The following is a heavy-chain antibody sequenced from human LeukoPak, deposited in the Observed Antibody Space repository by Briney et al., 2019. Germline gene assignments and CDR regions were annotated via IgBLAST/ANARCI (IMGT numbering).Heavy chain of an antibody. J-gene: IGHJ6*02. Sequence: PGRSLRLSCAASGFTFSSYAMHWVRQAPGKGLEWVAVISYDGSNKYYADSVKGRFTISRDNSKNTLYLQMNSLRAEDTAVYYCAKDRLFGSGYYWAHYGMDVWGQGTTVTVSS. CDR2: ISYDGSNK. D-gene: IGHD3-22*01. CDR3: AKDRLFGSGYYWAHYGMDV. CDR1: GFTFSSYA. V-gene: IGHV3-30*04.